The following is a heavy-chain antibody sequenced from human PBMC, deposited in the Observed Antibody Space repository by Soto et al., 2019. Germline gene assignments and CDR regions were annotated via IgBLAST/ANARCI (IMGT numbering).Heavy chain of an antibody. Sequence: PRGSLRLSCVASGFTFSIYGMYSVRQAPGKRLEWVAAISYHGTNIYFVDSVTGGFTISRDKCKNTVALRVTSHRSEHATVNYRAKPFGGCSPKNFDNWPQRT. D-gene: IGHD3-16*01. J-gene: IGHJ4*01. CDR1: GFTFSIYG. V-gene: IGHV3-30*18. CDR3: AKPFGGCSPKNFDN. CDR2: ISYHGTNI.